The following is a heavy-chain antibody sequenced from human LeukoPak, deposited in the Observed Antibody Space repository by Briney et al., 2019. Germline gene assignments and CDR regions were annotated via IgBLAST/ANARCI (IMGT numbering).Heavy chain of an antibody. Sequence: GASVKVSCKVSGYTFTSFGISWVRQAPGQGLEWMGWISAYNGNTNYAQKLQGRVTMTTDTSTSTAYMELRSLRSDDTAVYYCARARGEYSSSLDYYYYGMDVWGQGTTVTVSS. CDR1: GYTFTSFG. J-gene: IGHJ6*02. CDR2: ISAYNGNT. V-gene: IGHV1-18*01. D-gene: IGHD6-13*01. CDR3: ARARGEYSSSLDYYYYGMDV.